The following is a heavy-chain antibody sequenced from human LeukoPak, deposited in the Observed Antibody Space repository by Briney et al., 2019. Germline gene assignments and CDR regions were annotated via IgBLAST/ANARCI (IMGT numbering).Heavy chain of an antibody. CDR3: AREGPGGYYDSSGYSEDAFDI. Sequence: SETLSLTCTVSGGSISSSSYYWGWIRQPPGKGLEWIGYIYYSGSTNYNPSLKSRVTISVDTSKNQFSLKLSSVTAADTAVYYCAREGPGGYYDSSGYSEDAFDIWGQGTMVTVSS. V-gene: IGHV4-61*01. CDR2: IYYSGST. CDR1: GGSISSSSYY. D-gene: IGHD3-22*01. J-gene: IGHJ3*02.